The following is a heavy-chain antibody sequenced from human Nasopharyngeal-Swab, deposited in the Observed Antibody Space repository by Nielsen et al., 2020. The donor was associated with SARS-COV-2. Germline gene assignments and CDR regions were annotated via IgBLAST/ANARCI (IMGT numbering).Heavy chain of an antibody. CDR1: GLTFSSYA. CDR3: AKTNLGSDAFDI. CDR2: ISGSGGST. J-gene: IGHJ3*02. V-gene: IGHV3-23*01. D-gene: IGHD3-16*01. Sequence: GGYMRLSCAASGLTFSSYAVSWVSKATGKGLEWVSAISGSGGSTYYADSVKGRFTISRDNSKNTLYLQMNSLRAEDTAVYYCAKTNLGSDAFDIWGQGTMVTVSS.